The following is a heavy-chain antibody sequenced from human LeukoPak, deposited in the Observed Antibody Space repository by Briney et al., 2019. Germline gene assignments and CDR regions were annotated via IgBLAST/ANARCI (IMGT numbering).Heavy chain of an antibody. Sequence: PGRSLRLSCAASGFIFSSYGMHWVRQAPGKGLEWVAVIWYDGSKKYYADSVKGRFTISRDNSKNTLYLQMNSLRDEDTAVYFCARYGGNFDFDYWGQGTLVTVSS. J-gene: IGHJ4*02. CDR3: ARYGGNFDFDY. CDR1: GFIFSSYG. D-gene: IGHD4-23*01. V-gene: IGHV3-33*01. CDR2: IWYDGSKK.